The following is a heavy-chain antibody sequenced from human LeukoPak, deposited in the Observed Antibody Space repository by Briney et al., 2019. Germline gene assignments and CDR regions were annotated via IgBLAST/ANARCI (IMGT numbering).Heavy chain of an antibody. CDR1: GFTFSSYG. CDR2: IWYDGSNK. D-gene: IGHD3-10*01. Sequence: GRSLRLSCAASGFTFSSYGMHWVRQAPGKGLEWVAVIWYDGSNKYYADSVKGRFTISRDNSKNTLYLQMNSLRAEDTAVYYCARGRRRYYGSGSYWADYWGQGTLVTVSS. CDR3: ARGRRRYYGSGSYWADY. V-gene: IGHV3-33*01. J-gene: IGHJ4*02.